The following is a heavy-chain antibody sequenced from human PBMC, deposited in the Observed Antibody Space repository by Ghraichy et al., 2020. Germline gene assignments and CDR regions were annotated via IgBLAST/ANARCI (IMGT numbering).Heavy chain of an antibody. V-gene: IGHV4-39*01. Sequence: SETLSLTCSVSGVSITHTSYYWGWIRQSPGKGLEWIGSIYYNGNTYLSPSFNSRVAISMDSSKNQFSLSLTSVTAADTGVYYCARHPGYCSSTSCPNPDFWGQGTQVTVSS. D-gene: IGHD2-2*01. CDR3: ARHPGYCSSTSCPNPDF. CDR2: IYYNGNT. J-gene: IGHJ4*02. CDR1: GVSITHTSYY.